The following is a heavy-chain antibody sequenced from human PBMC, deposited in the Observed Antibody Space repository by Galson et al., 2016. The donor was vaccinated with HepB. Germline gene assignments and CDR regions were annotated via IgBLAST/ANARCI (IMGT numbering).Heavy chain of an antibody. CDR3: ARDLTGPAFDI. Sequence: TLSLTCTGSGDSINTGNYYWAWIRQPPGKGLEWIATIYYTGTTYYNPSLKSRLTISVDTSYNQSSLHLNSVTAAGTAVYYFARDLTGPAFDILSQGTMVTVSS. J-gene: IGHJ3*02. CDR1: GDSINTGNYY. CDR2: IYYTGTT. V-gene: IGHV4-39*02.